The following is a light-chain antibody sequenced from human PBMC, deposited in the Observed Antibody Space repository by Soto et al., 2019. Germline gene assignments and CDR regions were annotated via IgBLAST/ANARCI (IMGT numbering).Light chain of an antibody. CDR3: QQYNNWPFT. V-gene: IGKV3-15*01. J-gene: IGKJ3*01. CDR1: QSVSSN. CDR2: GAS. Sequence: EIVMTQSPATLSVSSGERATLSCRASQSVSSNLAWYQQKPGQAPRLPIYGASTRSTGIPARFSGSGSGTEFTLTISGLQSEDFAVYYCQQYNNWPFTFGPGTKGDIK.